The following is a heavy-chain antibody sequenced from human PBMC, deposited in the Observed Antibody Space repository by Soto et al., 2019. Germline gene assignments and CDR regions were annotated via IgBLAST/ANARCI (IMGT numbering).Heavy chain of an antibody. J-gene: IGHJ4*02. V-gene: IGHV3-21*02. CDR3: ARLVGAYQHYIDY. D-gene: IGHD1-26*01. CDR2: IDSTSMHI. CDR1: GFTFSSNS. Sequence: EVQLVESGGGLVKPGGSLRLSCAASGFTFSSNSMIWVRQAPGKGLEWVSYIDSTSMHIYYADSVKGRFTITRANSKKSVYLQMTSLRAEDTSVYYCARLVGAYQHYIDYWGQGTLVTVSS.